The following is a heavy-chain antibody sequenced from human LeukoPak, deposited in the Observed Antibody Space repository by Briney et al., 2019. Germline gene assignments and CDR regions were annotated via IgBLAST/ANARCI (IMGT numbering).Heavy chain of an antibody. CDR3: ARFDCSSTSCYKSYNYGMDV. CDR1: GYSFSSYW. D-gene: IGHD2-2*02. CDR2: IYPGDSDT. Sequence: GESLKISCKGSGYSFSSYWIGWVRQMPGKGLEWMGIIYPGDSDTTYSPSFQGQVTISADKSISTAYLQWSSLEASDTAMYYCARFDCSSTSCYKSYNYGMDVWGQGTTVTVSS. J-gene: IGHJ6*02. V-gene: IGHV5-51*03.